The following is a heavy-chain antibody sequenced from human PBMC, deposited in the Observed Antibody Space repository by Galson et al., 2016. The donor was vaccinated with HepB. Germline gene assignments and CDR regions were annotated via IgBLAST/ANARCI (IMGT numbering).Heavy chain of an antibody. CDR1: GFIFDDYG. Sequence: SLRLSCAASGFIFDDYGFHWVRQAPGRGLKWVAVISYDGSDRFYADSVRGRFTISRDNSLNTVYLQMNSLTPDDTAIYYCATSYTENNQSDLSRRPFWGQGTVVTVSS. CDR3: ATSYTENNQSDLSRRPF. V-gene: IGHV3-30*03. J-gene: IGHJ4*02. CDR2: ISYDGSDR. D-gene: IGHD1/OR15-1a*01.